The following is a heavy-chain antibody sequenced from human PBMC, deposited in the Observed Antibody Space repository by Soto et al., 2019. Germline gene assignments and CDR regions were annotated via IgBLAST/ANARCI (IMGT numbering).Heavy chain of an antibody. CDR3: ATIYYDFWSGYYRGNWFDP. Sequence: ASVKVSCKVSGYTLTDLSMHWVRQAPGKGLEWMGGFDPEDGETIYAQKFQGRVTMTEDTSTDTAYMELSSLRSEDTAVYYCATIYYDFWSGYYRGNWFDPWGQGTLVTVSS. D-gene: IGHD3-3*01. J-gene: IGHJ5*02. CDR2: FDPEDGET. V-gene: IGHV1-24*01. CDR1: GYTLTDLS.